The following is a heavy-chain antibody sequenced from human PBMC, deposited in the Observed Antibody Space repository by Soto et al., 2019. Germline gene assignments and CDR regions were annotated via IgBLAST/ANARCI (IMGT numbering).Heavy chain of an antibody. J-gene: IGHJ5*02. CDR3: ARVLIAGTHKWFDP. CDR1: GHSLRSVYY. CDR2: INHSGTT. D-gene: IGHD2-15*01. Sequence: SETLSLTCAVSGHSLRSVYYWGWIRQPPGKGLEWIGSINHSGTTYYNLSLRSRVTISADTSKNQFSLKLISVTAADTAVYYCARVLIAGTHKWFDPWGQGTLVTVSS. V-gene: IGHV4-38-2*01.